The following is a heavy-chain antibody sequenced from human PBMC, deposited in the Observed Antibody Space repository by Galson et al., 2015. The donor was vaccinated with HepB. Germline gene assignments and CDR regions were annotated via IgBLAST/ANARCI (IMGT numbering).Heavy chain of an antibody. Sequence: SLRLSCAASGFTFSNYAFHWVRQAPGKGLEWVAIISFDGTNKYYADSVKGRFTVPRDSSKNTLYLQMNNLRAEDSAVYYCARDQNYYDSSGYYSFDYWGQGMLITVSS. D-gene: IGHD3-22*01. CDR2: ISFDGTNK. CDR1: GFTFSNYA. V-gene: IGHV3-30*04. CDR3: ARDQNYYDSSGYYSFDY. J-gene: IGHJ4*02.